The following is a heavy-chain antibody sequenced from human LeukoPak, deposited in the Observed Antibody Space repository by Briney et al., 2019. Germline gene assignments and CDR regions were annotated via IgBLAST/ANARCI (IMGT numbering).Heavy chain of an antibody. CDR3: ARSLYYYGSGSYPDY. D-gene: IGHD3-10*01. Sequence: GGSLRLSCAASGFTVSSNYMSWVRQAPGKGLEWVSVIYSGGSTYYADSVKGRFTISRDNSKNTLYLQMNSLRAEDTAVYYCARSLYYYGSGSYPDYWGQGTLVTVSS. V-gene: IGHV3-53*05. CDR2: IYSGGST. J-gene: IGHJ4*02. CDR1: GFTVSSNY.